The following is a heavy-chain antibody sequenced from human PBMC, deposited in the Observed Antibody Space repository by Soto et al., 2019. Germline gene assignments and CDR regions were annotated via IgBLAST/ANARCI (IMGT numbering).Heavy chain of an antibody. V-gene: IGHV3-11*01. J-gene: IGHJ5*02. D-gene: IGHD6-13*01. CDR3: ARAAMYSSSWYNSYNWFDP. CDR2: ISSSGSTI. Sequence: GGSLRLSCAASGFTFSDYYMSWIRQAPGKGLEWVSYISSSGSTIYYADSVKGRFTISRDNAKNSLYLQMNSLRAEDTAVYYCARAAMYSSSWYNSYNWFDPWGQGTLVTVSS. CDR1: GFTFSDYY.